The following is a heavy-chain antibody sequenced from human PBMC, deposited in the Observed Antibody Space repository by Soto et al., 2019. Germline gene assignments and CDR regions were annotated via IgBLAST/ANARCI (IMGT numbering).Heavy chain of an antibody. CDR2: ISSDGTQK. CDR1: EFTFSSYA. J-gene: IGHJ6*02. CDR3: AKDQTYIGTAVYDV. Sequence: QVQLVESGGGVVQAGRSLRLSCAASEFTFSSYAMHWVRQAPGKGLEWVALISSDGTQKYYADSVMGRFLTSRDNSLNTVYLRVDNVRDVDTAVYYCAKDQTYIGTAVYDVWGLGTTVTVAS. V-gene: IGHV3-30*18. D-gene: IGHD2-21*02.